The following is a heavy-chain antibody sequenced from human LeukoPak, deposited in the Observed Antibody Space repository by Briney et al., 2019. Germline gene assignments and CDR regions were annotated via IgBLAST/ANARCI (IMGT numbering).Heavy chain of an antibody. D-gene: IGHD6-13*01. CDR2: ISSSGSTI. CDR1: GLTFSDYY. Sequence: RPGGSLRLSCAASGLTFSDYYMSWIRQAPGKGLEWVSYISSSGSTIYYADSVKGRFTISRANAKNSLYLQMNSLRAEDTAVYYCARLAAAGAFDIWGQGTMVTVSS. CDR3: ARLAAAGAFDI. J-gene: IGHJ3*02. V-gene: IGHV3-11*01.